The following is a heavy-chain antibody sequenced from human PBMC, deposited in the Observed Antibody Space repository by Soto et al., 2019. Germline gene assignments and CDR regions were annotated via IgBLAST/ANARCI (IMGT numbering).Heavy chain of an antibody. V-gene: IGHV4-30-4*01. CDR2: IYYSGST. J-gene: IGHJ6*02. Sequence: SETLSLTCTVSGGSISSGDYYWSWIRQPPGKGLEWIGYIYYSGSTYYNPSLKSRVTISVDTSKNQFSLKLSSVTAADTAVYYCARELYCSSTSCSYYYGVDVWGQGTTVTVSS. D-gene: IGHD2-2*01. CDR1: GGSISSGDYY. CDR3: ARELYCSSTSCSYYYGVDV.